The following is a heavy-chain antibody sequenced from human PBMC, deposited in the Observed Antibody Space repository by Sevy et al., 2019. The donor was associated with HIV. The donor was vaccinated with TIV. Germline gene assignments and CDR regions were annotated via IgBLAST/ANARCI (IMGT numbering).Heavy chain of an antibody. J-gene: IGHJ4*02. Sequence: ASVKVSGKASGYTFTSYGISWVRQAPGQGLEWMGWISAYNGNTNYAQKLQGRVTMTTDTSTSTAYMELRSLRSDDTAVYYCARHSSSWYPPPFDYWGQGTLVTVSS. V-gene: IGHV1-18*01. D-gene: IGHD6-13*01. CDR2: ISAYNGNT. CDR3: ARHSSSWYPPPFDY. CDR1: GYTFTSYG.